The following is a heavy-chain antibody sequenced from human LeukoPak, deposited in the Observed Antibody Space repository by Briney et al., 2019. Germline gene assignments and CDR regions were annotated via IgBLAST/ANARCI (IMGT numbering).Heavy chain of an antibody. V-gene: IGHV1-69*13. CDR2: IIPIFGTA. D-gene: IGHD6-19*01. CDR1: GGTFSSYA. Sequence: ASVKVSCKASGGTFSSYAISWVRQAPGQGLEWMGGIIPIFGTANYAQKFQGRVTITADESTSTAYMELSSLRSEDTAVYYCARDSTRGIAVAGNGGMDVWGQGTTVTVSS. J-gene: IGHJ6*02. CDR3: ARDSTRGIAVAGNGGMDV.